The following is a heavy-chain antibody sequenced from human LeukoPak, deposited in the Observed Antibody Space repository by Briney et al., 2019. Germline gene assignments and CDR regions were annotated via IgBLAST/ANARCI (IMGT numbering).Heavy chain of an antibody. CDR1: GDSISSSY. D-gene: IGHD1-20*01. Sequence: PSETLSLTCTVSGDSISSSYWNWIRQTPGKGLEWIGYISASGDTNYNPSLKSRIIISVDMSKNQFSLKLSSVTAADTAVYYCARLIPGTTGLRKNYFDYWGQGTLVTVSS. J-gene: IGHJ4*02. CDR3: ARLIPGTTGLRKNYFDY. CDR2: ISASGDT. V-gene: IGHV4-4*09.